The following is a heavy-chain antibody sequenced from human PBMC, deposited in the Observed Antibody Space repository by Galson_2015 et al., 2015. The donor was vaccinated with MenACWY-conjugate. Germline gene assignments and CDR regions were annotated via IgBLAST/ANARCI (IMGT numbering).Heavy chain of an antibody. D-gene: IGHD2/OR15-2a*01. Sequence: SVKVSCKASGYTFSSYAIHWVRQAPGQRLEWMGWINDGNDNTKYSQRFQGRVTITRDTSASTAYMELSSLRSEDTAVYYCAIVLRGLSNNTYRPHLQFDPWGQATPVPVSS. CDR3: AIVLRGLSNNTYRPHLQFDP. V-gene: IGHV1-3*01. J-gene: IGHJ5*02. CDR2: INDGNDNT. CDR1: GYTFSSYA.